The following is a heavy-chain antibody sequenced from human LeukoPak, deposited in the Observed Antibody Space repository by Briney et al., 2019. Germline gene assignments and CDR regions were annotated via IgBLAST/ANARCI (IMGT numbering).Heavy chain of an antibody. J-gene: IGHJ5*02. V-gene: IGHV4-59*01. CDR2: IFYSGST. D-gene: IGHD6-13*01. CDR3: AKYPGYPTRWFEP. CDR1: GGSITSYY. Sequence: PSETLSLTCTVSGGSITSYYWSWIRQPPGKRLEWIGYIFYSGSTNYNPSLESRVSISIDTSKNQSSLKLSSLTAADTAVYYCAKYPGYPTRWFEPWGQGTLVTVSS.